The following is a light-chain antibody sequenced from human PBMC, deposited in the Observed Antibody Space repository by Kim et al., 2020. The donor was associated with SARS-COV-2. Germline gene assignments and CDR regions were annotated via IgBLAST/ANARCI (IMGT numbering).Light chain of an antibody. Sequence: VTLPCTRVIGSVASTKVQWYQQRPGSAPTTVIYENEKIPPGVPDRFSGSIDTSSHSASLTISGLKTEHEADYYCQCFDNANYNWVFGGGTQLTVL. V-gene: IGLV6-57*03. CDR3: QCFDNANYNWV. CDR1: IGSVASTK. CDR2: ENE. J-gene: IGLJ3*02.